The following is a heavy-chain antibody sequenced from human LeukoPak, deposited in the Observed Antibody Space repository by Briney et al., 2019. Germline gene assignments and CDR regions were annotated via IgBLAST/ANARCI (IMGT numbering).Heavy chain of an antibody. CDR1: GYSISSGYY. Sequence: SETLSLTCAVPGYSISSGYYWGWIRQPPGKGLEWIGSIYHSGSTYYNPSLKSRVTISVDTSKNQFSLKLSSVTAADTAVYYCARGNYYYGMDVWGKGTTVTVSS. CDR2: IYHSGST. CDR3: ARGNYYYGMDV. J-gene: IGHJ6*04. V-gene: IGHV4-38-2*01.